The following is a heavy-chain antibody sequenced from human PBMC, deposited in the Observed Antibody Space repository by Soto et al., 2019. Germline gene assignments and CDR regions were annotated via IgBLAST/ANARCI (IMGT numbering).Heavy chain of an antibody. V-gene: IGHV3-48*02. J-gene: IGHJ5*02. Sequence: EVQLLESGGGLVQPGGSLRLSCAASGFTFSSYAMSWVRQAPGKGLEWVSYISSSSSTIYYADSVKGRFTISRDNAKNSLDLQMNSLRDEDTAVYYCATENYGGWFDPWGQGTLVTVSS. CDR1: GFTFSSYA. D-gene: IGHD1-7*01. CDR3: ATENYGGWFDP. CDR2: ISSSSSTI.